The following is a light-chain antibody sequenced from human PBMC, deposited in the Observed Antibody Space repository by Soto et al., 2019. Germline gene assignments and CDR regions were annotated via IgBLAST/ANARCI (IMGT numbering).Light chain of an antibody. CDR3: QQSYSTPYT. Sequence: DIQMTQSPSSLSASVGDRVTITCRASQSMSRYLNWYQQKPGKAPKRLIYAASSLQSGVPSRFSGSGSGTDFTLTISSLQPEDFATYYCQQSYSTPYTFGQGTKLEIK. J-gene: IGKJ2*01. CDR1: QSMSRY. CDR2: AAS. V-gene: IGKV1-39*01.